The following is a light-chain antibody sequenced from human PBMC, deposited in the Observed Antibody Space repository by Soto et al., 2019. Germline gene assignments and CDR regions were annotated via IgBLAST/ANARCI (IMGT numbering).Light chain of an antibody. CDR3: QQYGSSPR. V-gene: IGKV3-20*01. CDR1: QSVSSSY. CDR2: GGS. J-gene: IGKJ4*01. Sequence: EIVLTQSPGTLSLSPGERATLSCRTSQSVSSSYLAWYQQKPGQAPRLLIYGGSSRATGIPDRVSGSGSGTDFTLTISRLEPEDFAVYYCQQYGSSPRFGGGTKVEIK.